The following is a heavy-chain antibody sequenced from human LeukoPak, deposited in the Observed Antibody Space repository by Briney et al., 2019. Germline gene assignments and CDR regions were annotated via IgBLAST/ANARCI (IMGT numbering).Heavy chain of an antibody. V-gene: IGHV3-7*01. CDR3: ARDKVVGATYFDY. CDR2: IQQDGSER. Sequence: GGSLRLSCAASGFTFSNYWMSWVRQAPGKGLEWVANIQQDGSERYYVDSVKGRFTISRDNAKNSLYLQMNSLRAEDTAVYYCARDKVVGATYFDYWGQGTLVTVSS. CDR1: GFTFSNYW. J-gene: IGHJ4*02. D-gene: IGHD1-26*01.